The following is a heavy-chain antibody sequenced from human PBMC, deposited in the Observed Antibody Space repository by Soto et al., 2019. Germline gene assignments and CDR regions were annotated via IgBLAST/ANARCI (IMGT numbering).Heavy chain of an antibody. Sequence: EVQLLESGGGLVQPGGSLRLSCAASGFTFSSYAMSWVRQAPGKGLEWVSTISETGDSPYYADSVKGRFTISRDNSKNTLYLQMNSLRAEDTAVYDCAKDLNSGRAWYQYFHHWGQGTLVTVSS. J-gene: IGHJ1*01. CDR1: GFTFSSYA. CDR2: ISETGDSP. V-gene: IGHV3-23*01. CDR3: AKDLNSGRAWYQYFHH. D-gene: IGHD6-19*01.